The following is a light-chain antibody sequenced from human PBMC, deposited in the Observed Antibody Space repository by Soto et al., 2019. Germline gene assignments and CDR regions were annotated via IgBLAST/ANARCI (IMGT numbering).Light chain of an antibody. CDR1: QNIHNW. Sequence: DIQMPGGPSTLTTSVGDSVTITCRASQNIHNWLAWYQQKPGKAPNPLSYDASSLKSGVPARFSGSGSGTEFTLTISSLQPDDFAIYYCNTFTAYSSFGLGIRL. J-gene: IGKJ5*01. CDR3: NTFTAYSS. V-gene: IGKV1-5*01. CDR2: DAS.